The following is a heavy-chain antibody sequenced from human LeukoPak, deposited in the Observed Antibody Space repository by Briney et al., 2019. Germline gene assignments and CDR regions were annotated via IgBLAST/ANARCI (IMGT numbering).Heavy chain of an antibody. CDR2: IYRDGSS. D-gene: IGHD3-9*01. Sequence: GGSLRLSCVASGLSVSSNYMSWVRQAPGKGLEWVSVIYRDGSSYYAESVKGRFTISRDNSKNTLYIQMDSLRAEDTAVYYCARSFYDILIGYYQYFDYWGQGTLVTVSS. V-gene: IGHV3-66*01. J-gene: IGHJ4*02. CDR1: GLSVSSNY. CDR3: ARSFYDILIGYYQYFDY.